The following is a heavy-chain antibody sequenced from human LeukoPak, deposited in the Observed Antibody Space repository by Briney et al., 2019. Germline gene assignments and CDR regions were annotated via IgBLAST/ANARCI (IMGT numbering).Heavy chain of an antibody. CDR3: ARSPLTIFGVVITTNGMDV. V-gene: IGHV1-69*04. CDR2: IIPILGIA. Sequence: ASVKVSCKASGGTFSSYAISWVRQAPGQGLEWMGRIIPILGIANYAQKFQGRVTITADKSTSTAYMELSSLRSEDTAVYYCARSPLTIFGVVITTNGMDVWGQGTTVTVSS. CDR1: GGTFSSYA. J-gene: IGHJ6*02. D-gene: IGHD3-3*01.